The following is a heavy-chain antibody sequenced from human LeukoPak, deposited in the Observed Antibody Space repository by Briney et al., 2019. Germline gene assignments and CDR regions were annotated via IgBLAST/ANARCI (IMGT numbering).Heavy chain of an antibody. CDR3: ARETSQKGAHYMDV. D-gene: IGHD3-16*01. V-gene: IGHV4-59*01. CDR1: GGSISSYH. CDR2: IYYSGYT. J-gene: IGHJ6*03. Sequence: PSETLSLTCTVSGGSISSYHWSWIRQPPGRGLEWIGYIYYSGYTNYNPSLKSRVTISVDTSKNQFSLKLSSVTAADTAVYYCARETSQKGAHYMDVWGKGTTVTISS.